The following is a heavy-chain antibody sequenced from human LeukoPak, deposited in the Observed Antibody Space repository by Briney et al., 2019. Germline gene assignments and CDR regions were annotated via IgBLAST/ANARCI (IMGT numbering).Heavy chain of an antibody. CDR1: GGSISSYY. CDR3: AGGSNSPAYYYYGMDV. J-gene: IGHJ6*02. CDR2: IYYSGST. D-gene: IGHD1-26*01. Sequence: SETRSLTCTVSGGSISSYYWSWIRQPPGKGLEWIGYIYYSGSTNYKPSLKSRVTISVDTSKNQFSLKLSSVTAADTAVYYCAGGSNSPAYYYYGMDVWGRGTTVTVSS. V-gene: IGHV4-59*08.